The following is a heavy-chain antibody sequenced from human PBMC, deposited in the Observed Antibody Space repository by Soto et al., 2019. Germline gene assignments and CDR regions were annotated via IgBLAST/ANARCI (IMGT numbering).Heavy chain of an antibody. J-gene: IGHJ4*02. CDR2: ISSSSSTI. Sequence: EVQLVESGGGLVQPGGSLRLSCAASGFTFSSYSMNWVRQAPGKGLEWVSYISSSSSTIYYADSVKGRFTISRDNAKNSLYLQMNSLRDEDTAVYYCAREFEYSSGWYGSDFDYWGQGTLVTVSS. CDR1: GFTFSSYS. CDR3: AREFEYSSGWYGSDFDY. V-gene: IGHV3-48*02. D-gene: IGHD6-19*01.